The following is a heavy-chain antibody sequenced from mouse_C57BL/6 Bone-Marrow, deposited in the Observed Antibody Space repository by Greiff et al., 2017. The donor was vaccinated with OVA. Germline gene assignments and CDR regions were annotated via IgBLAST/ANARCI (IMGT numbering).Heavy chain of an antibody. CDR1: GFTFSSYA. V-gene: IGHV5-9-1*02. CDR3: TRDDDYDVRRGFDY. Sequence: EVQGVESGEGLVKPGGSLKLSCAASGFTFSSYAMSWVRQTPEKRLEWVAYISSGGDYIYYADTVKGRFTISRDNARNNLYLQMSSLKSEDTAMYYCTRDDDYDVRRGFDYWGQGTTLTVSS. CDR2: ISSGGDYI. J-gene: IGHJ2*01. D-gene: IGHD2-4*01.